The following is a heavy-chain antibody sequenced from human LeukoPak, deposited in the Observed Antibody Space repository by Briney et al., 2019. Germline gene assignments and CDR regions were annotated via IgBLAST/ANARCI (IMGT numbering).Heavy chain of an antibody. CDR3: ARHPFSSGWYVAFDI. CDR2: IYHSGST. J-gene: IGHJ3*02. Sequence: SEALSLTCDVSGGSIISNNWWSWVRQSPGKGLEWIGEIYHSGSTNYNPSLKSRVTISVDKSTNQFSLKLKSVTAADTAVYFCARHPFSSGWYVAFDIWGQGTMVTVSS. CDR1: GGSIISNNW. V-gene: IGHV4-4*02. D-gene: IGHD6-19*01.